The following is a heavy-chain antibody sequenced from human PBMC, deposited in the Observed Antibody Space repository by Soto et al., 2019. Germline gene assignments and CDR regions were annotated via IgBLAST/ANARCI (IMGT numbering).Heavy chain of an antibody. D-gene: IGHD2-2*01. Sequence: VQLVQSGAEVKKPGASVKVSCKASGYIVTGYYMNWVRQAPGQGLERMGWINPNSGGTNYAQKFQCRVTMTTDTSISTAYMELSRLRSDDTAVYYCARPYCSSNSCHNWFDPWGQGTLVTVSS. V-gene: IGHV1-2*02. J-gene: IGHJ5*02. CDR1: GYIVTGYY. CDR3: ARPYCSSNSCHNWFDP. CDR2: INPNSGGT.